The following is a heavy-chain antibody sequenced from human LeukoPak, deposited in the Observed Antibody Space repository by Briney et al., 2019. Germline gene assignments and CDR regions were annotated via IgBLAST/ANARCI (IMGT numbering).Heavy chain of an antibody. CDR3: ARGGYYDSSGYYYRLFDY. V-gene: IGHV1-69*04. Sequence: SVKVSCKASGGTFSSYAISWVRQAPGQGLEWMGRIIPILGIANYAQKFQGRVTITADNSTSTAYMGLSSLRSEDTAVYYCARGGYYDSSGYYYRLFDYWGQGTLVTVSS. D-gene: IGHD3-22*01. CDR1: GGTFSSYA. CDR2: IIPILGIA. J-gene: IGHJ4*02.